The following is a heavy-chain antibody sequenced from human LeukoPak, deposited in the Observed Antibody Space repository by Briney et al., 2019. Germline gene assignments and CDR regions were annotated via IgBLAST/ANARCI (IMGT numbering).Heavy chain of an antibody. V-gene: IGHV3-53*05. CDR3: ARRSNTYYYGSGYSYFDY. D-gene: IGHD3-10*01. J-gene: IGHJ4*02. Sequence: GGSLRLSCAASGFTVSSNYMSWVRQAPGKGLECVSVIYSGGGAYYADSVKGRFTISRDNSKNTLYLQMNSLRAEDTAVYYCARRSNTYYYGSGYSYFDYWGQGTLVTVSS. CDR2: IYSGGGA. CDR1: GFTVSSNY.